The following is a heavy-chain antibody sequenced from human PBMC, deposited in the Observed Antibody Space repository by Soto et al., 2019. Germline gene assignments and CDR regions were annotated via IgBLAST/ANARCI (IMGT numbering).Heavy chain of an antibody. CDR2: IYYSGST. CDR3: ARDKQWLVPQASYYYGMDV. Sequence: SETLSLTCTVSGGSISSYYWSWIRQPPGKGLEWIGYIYYSGSTNYNPSLKSRVTISVDTSKNQFSLKMSSVTAADTAVYYCARDKQWLVPQASYYYGMDVWGQGTTVTVSS. V-gene: IGHV4-59*01. J-gene: IGHJ6*02. D-gene: IGHD6-19*01. CDR1: GGSISSYY.